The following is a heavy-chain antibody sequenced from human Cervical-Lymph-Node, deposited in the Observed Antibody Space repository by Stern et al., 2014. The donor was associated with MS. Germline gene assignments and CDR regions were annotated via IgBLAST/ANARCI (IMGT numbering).Heavy chain of an antibody. Sequence: QITLKESGPVVVKPTETLTLTCTVSGISLTYTGMGVSWIRQPPGKALEWLAHIFSNDQKSYSPSLENRLTISKDTSRDQVVLTMTDMDPADTATYYCARILAVSGTAYNWFDPWGQGTLVTVSS. CDR1: GISLTYTGMG. CDR2: IFSNDQK. V-gene: IGHV2-26*01. D-gene: IGHD6-19*01. CDR3: ARILAVSGTAYNWFDP. J-gene: IGHJ5*02.